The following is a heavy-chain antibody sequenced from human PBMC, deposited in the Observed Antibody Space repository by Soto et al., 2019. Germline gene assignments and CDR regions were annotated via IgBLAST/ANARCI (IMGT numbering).Heavy chain of an antibody. D-gene: IGHD1-1*01. CDR3: ARSRFAKLTQFDL. J-gene: IGHJ2*01. CDR1: GGSISSGDYY. CDR2: IYYSGST. Sequence: QVQLQESGPGLVKPSQTLSLTCTVSGGSISSGDYYWSWIRQPPGKGLEWIGYIYYSGSTYYNPSLKSRVTTSVDTSKNQFSLKLSSVTAADTAVYYCARSRFAKLTQFDLWGRGTLVTVSS. V-gene: IGHV4-30-4*01.